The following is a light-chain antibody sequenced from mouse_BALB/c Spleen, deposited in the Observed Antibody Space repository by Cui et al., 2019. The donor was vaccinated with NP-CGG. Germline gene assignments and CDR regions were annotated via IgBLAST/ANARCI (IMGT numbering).Light chain of an antibody. J-gene: IGLJ1*01. CDR1: TGAVTTSNY. Sequence: QVVVPDDSATTTSPGETVTLTCRSSTGAVTTSNYANWVQEKPDHLFTGLIGGTNNRAPGVPARFSGSLIGDKAALTITGAQTEDEAIYFCALWYSNHWVFGGGTKLTVL. CDR2: GTN. V-gene: IGLV1*01. CDR3: ALWYSNHWV.